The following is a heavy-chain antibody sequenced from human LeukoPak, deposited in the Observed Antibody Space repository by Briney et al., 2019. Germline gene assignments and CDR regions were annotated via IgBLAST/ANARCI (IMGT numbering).Heavy chain of an antibody. D-gene: IGHD2-2*01. CDR1: DYTFTSYG. Sequence: ASVKVSCKASDYTFTSYGISWVRQAPGQGLEWMGWISAYNGNTNYAQKLQGRVTMTTDTSTSTAYMGLRSLRSDDTAMYYCAWIYCSSTSCYATFDYWGQGTLVTVSS. V-gene: IGHV1-18*01. J-gene: IGHJ4*02. CDR3: AWIYCSSTSCYATFDY. CDR2: ISAYNGNT.